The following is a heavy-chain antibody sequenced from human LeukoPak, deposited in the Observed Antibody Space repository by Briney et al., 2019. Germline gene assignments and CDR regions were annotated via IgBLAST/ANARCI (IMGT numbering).Heavy chain of an antibody. CDR2: ISSSSSYI. V-gene: IGHV3-21*01. CDR3: ARGHTAFFDY. Sequence: PGGSLRLSCAASGFAFSSYSMNWVRQAPGQGLEWVSSISSSSSYIYYADSVRGRFTISRDNAKNSLYLQMNSLRAEDTAVYYCARGHTAFFDYWGQGTLVTVSS. J-gene: IGHJ4*02. CDR1: GFAFSSYS. D-gene: IGHD5-18*01.